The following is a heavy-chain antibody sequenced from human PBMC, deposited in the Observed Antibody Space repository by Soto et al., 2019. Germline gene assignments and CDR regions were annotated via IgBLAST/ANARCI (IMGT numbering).Heavy chain of an antibody. V-gene: IGHV4-61*01. J-gene: IGHJ4*02. D-gene: IGHD6-19*01. CDR1: GDSISSANYY. CDR2: MFYRGSS. Sequence: QVQLQESGPELVKASENLSLTYTVSGDSISSANYYWSWLRQPPGKGLEWIGYMFYRGSSKHNPSLKSRVTFSVDTSKNLFAPKLTCVTAADTAVYFCAGRAVPNTCFDYWGQGALVNVSS. CDR3: AGRAVPNTCFDY.